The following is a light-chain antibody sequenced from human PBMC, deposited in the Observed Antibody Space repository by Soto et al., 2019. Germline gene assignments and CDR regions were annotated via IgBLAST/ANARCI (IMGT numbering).Light chain of an antibody. Sequence: DIQMTQSPSTLSASVGDRVTISCRARQSIQTWLAWYQQRRGKAPDLLIFDASDLASGDSSRFSGSGSGAEFTLTSSSLQADDFATYYCQQYESYPYPFRRGTRLEIK. CDR1: QSIQTW. CDR2: DAS. CDR3: QQYESYPYP. J-gene: IGKJ2*01. V-gene: IGKV1-5*01.